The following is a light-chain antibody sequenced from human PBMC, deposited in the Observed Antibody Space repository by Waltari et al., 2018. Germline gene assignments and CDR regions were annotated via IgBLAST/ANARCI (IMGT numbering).Light chain of an antibody. Sequence: VLTQAPGPLSLSPGARATLPCRASQSVTNNCLAWYQQKLGQAPRLLIYGASSRAAGIPDRFSGSGSGTDFTLTIRRLEPEDFALYYCQQYGSSPSTFGPGTNVEIK. CDR2: GAS. CDR3: QQYGSSPST. CDR1: QSVTNNC. J-gene: IGKJ3*01. V-gene: IGKV3-20*01.